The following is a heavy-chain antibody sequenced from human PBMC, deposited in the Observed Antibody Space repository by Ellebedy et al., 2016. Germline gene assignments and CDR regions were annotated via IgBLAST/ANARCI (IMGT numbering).Heavy chain of an antibody. D-gene: IGHD6-6*01. V-gene: IGHV1-46*01. CDR1: GYIFTSYY. CDR2: INPSGGST. J-gene: IGHJ4*02. Sequence: ASVKVSXXASGYIFTSYYMHWVRQAPGQGLEWMGIINPSGGSTSYAQKFQGRVTMTRDTSTSTVYMELSSLRSEDTAVYYCARDKRGIAARLPGDYWGQGTLVTVSS. CDR3: ARDKRGIAARLPGDY.